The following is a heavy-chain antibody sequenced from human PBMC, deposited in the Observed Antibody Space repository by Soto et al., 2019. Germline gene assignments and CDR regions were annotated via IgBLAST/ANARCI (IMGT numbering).Heavy chain of an antibody. CDR1: GDSVTIIDYY. D-gene: IGHD3-22*01. J-gene: IGHJ4*02. V-gene: IGHV4-39*01. Sequence: QLQLQESGPGLVKPSETLSLTCTVSGDSVTIIDYYWGWIRQPPGKGLEWIGSIHYSGSTYYNPSLQSRVTICGDTSKKQFSLKLTSVTAADAAVYYCAAHDSGGYYAEYWGQGTLVTVSA. CDR2: IHYSGST. CDR3: AAHDSGGYYAEY.